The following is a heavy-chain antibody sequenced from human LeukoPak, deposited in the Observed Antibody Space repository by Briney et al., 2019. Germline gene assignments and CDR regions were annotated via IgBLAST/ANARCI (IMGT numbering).Heavy chain of an antibody. D-gene: IGHD3-22*01. CDR1: GFTFSSYA. CDR2: ITGSGGST. CDR3: AKSGLLKYYDR. J-gene: IGHJ4*02. Sequence: GGSLRLSCAASGFTFSSYAMAWVRQAPGKGLEWVSAITGSGGSTYYAVSVKGRFTISRDNSKNTLYLQMNSLRAEDTAVYYCAKSGLLKYYDRWGQGTLVTVSS. V-gene: IGHV3-23*01.